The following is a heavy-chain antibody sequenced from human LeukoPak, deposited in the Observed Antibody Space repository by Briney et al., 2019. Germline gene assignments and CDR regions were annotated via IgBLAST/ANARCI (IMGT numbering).Heavy chain of an antibody. Sequence: RGSLRLSCAASGFTFSSYWMSWVRQAPGKGLEWVANIKQDGSEKYYVDSVKGRFTISRDNAKNSLYLQMNSLRAEDTAVYYCARELPVVVVAATRNWFDPWGQGTLVTVSS. CDR1: GFTFSSYW. D-gene: IGHD2-15*01. V-gene: IGHV3-7*03. J-gene: IGHJ5*02. CDR2: IKQDGSEK. CDR3: ARELPVVVVAATRNWFDP.